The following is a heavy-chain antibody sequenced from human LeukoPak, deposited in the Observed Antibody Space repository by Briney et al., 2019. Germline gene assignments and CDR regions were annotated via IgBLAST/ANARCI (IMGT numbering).Heavy chain of an antibody. V-gene: IGHV3-23*01. CDR1: GFTLSSYA. D-gene: IGHD3-22*01. J-gene: IGHJ4*02. Sequence: PGGSLRLSCAASGFTLSSYAMSWVRQAPGKGLEWVSAISGSGVSTYYADSVKGRFTISRDNSENTVYLQMNSQRAEDTAVYYCAKYDSSGYYDPQSAFDYWGQGTLVTVSS. CDR2: ISGSGVST. CDR3: AKYDSSGYYDPQSAFDY.